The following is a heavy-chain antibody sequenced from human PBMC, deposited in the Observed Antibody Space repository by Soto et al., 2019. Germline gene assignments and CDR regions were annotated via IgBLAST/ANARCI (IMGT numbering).Heavy chain of an antibody. CDR2: ISSAVNT. D-gene: IGHD6-6*01. CDR1: GFTFMNYA. CDR3: AKQVRDGTSSPYYFDY. J-gene: IGHJ4*02. Sequence: QPXGGLRGFASVSGFTFMNYAMSWVRQAPGKGLEWVSAISSAVNTYYADSVKGRFTISRDNSKNTLSLQSNSLRAEDTAVYYCAKQVRDGTSSPYYFDYWGQGTLVTVSS. V-gene: IGHV3-23*01.